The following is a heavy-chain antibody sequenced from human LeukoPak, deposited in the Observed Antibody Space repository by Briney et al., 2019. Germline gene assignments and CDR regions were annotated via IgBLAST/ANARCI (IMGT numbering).Heavy chain of an antibody. V-gene: IGHV1-18*03. CDR2: ISAYNGNT. CDR1: GYTFTSYG. D-gene: IGHD2-2*01. Sequence: GSVKVSCKASGYTFTSYGISWVRQAPGQGLEWMGWISAYNGNTNYAQKLQGRVTMTTDTPTSTAYMELRSLRSDDMAVYYCAGGTPYCSSTSCYALTFDIWGQGTMVTVSS. CDR3: AGGTPYCSSTSCYALTFDI. J-gene: IGHJ3*02.